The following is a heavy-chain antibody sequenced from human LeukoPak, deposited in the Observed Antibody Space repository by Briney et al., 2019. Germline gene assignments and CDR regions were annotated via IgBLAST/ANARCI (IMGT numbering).Heavy chain of an antibody. J-gene: IGHJ4*02. CDR1: GGSISSYY. CDR2: IYYTGST. V-gene: IGHV4-59*08. CDR3: AGLRPSIGAAGTFDY. D-gene: IGHD6-13*01. Sequence: SETLSLTCTVSGGSISSYYWSWIRQPPGKGLEWIGYIYYTGSTKYNASLKSRVTISVDTSKNQFSLKLSSVTAADTAVYYCAGLRPSIGAAGTFDYWGQGTLVTVSS.